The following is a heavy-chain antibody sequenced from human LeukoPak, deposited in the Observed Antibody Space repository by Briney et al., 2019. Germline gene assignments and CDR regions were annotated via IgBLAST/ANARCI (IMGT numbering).Heavy chain of an antibody. D-gene: IGHD1-26*01. V-gene: IGHV3-53*01. CDR3: ARERGRGRDSPWFDY. CDR2: IYSDGST. Sequence: GGSLRLSCAASGFIVSGDFMSWVRQAPGKGLEWVSVIYSDGSTYYADSVKGRFTISRDNSKNTLDLQVTGLRAEDTAVYYCARERGRGRDSPWFDYWGQGTLVTVSS. CDR1: GFIVSGDF. J-gene: IGHJ4*02.